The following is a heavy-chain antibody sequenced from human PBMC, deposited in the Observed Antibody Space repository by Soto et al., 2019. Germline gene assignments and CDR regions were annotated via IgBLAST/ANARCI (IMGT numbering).Heavy chain of an antibody. J-gene: IGHJ5*02. CDR3: ARGYGGPMGWFDP. D-gene: IGHD3-16*01. V-gene: IGHV1-3*01. CDR2: INAGNGNT. CDR1: GYTFTSYA. Sequence: QVQLVQSGAEVKKPGASVKVSCKASGYTFTSYAMHWVRQAPGQRLEWMGWINAGNGNTKYSQKFQGRVTITRDTSASTAYMELSSVRSEETAVYYCARGYGGPMGWFDPWGQGPLVTVSS.